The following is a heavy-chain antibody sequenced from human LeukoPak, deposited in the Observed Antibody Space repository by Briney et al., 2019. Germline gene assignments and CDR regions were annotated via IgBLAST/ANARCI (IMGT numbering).Heavy chain of an antibody. D-gene: IGHD5-24*01. Sequence: GGSLRLSCAASGFTFSSYEMNWVRQAPGRGLEWVAFIRYDGSNKYYADSVKGRFTISRDNSKNTLYLQMNSLRAEDTAVYYCAKVAMATIDYYYYYMDVWGKGTTVTISS. CDR2: IRYDGSNK. J-gene: IGHJ6*03. CDR1: GFTFSSYE. V-gene: IGHV3-30*02. CDR3: AKVAMATIDYYYYYMDV.